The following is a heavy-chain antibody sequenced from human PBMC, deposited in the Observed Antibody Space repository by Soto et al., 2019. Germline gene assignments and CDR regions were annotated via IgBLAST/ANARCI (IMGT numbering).Heavy chain of an antibody. D-gene: IGHD1-26*01. CDR2: ISLYSDGT. CDR1: GYTFSNYG. Sequence: ASVKVSCKTSGYTFSNYGITWVRQAPGQPLEWLGWISLYSDGTNYAQKFQGRVSMTTDTSTTTAYMELRSLRSDDKAVYYCARVLPGAEAWFGSWGQGTLVTVSS. CDR3: ARVLPGAEAWFGS. V-gene: IGHV1-18*01. J-gene: IGHJ5*01.